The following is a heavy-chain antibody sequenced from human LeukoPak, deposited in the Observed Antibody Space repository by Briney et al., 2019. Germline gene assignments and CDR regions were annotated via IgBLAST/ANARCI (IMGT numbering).Heavy chain of an antibody. J-gene: IGHJ5*02. CDR1: GYTFTKYL. CDR3: ARPLFCAFDNCGYWLDP. Sequence: ASVRVSCKTSGYTFTKYLIHWVRQAPGQGLEWVGTINPNGDATNYAPRLQGRLTLTQDTSTSTVYMELRGLTPDDTAVYYCARPLFCAFDNCGYWLDPWGPGTLVTVSS. V-gene: IGHV1-46*01. D-gene: IGHD1-20*01. CDR2: INPNGDAT.